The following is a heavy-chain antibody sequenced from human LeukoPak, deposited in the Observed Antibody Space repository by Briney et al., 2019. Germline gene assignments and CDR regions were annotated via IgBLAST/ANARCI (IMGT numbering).Heavy chain of an antibody. D-gene: IGHD3-3*01. CDR2: MNPNSGNT. CDR3: ARNNVPTYYDFWSGYLFDP. V-gene: IGHV1-8*03. J-gene: IGHJ5*02. Sequence: ASVKVSCKASGYTFTSYDINWVRQATGQGLEWMGWMNPNSGNTGYAQKFQGRVTITRNTSISTAYMELSSLRSDDTAVYYCARNNVPTYYDFWSGYLFDPWGQGTLVTVSS. CDR1: GYTFTSYD.